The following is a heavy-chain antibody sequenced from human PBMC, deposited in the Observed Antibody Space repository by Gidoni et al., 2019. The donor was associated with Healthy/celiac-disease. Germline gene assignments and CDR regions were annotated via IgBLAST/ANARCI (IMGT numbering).Heavy chain of an antibody. D-gene: IGHD3-22*01. CDR1: GYPFTSYA. V-gene: IGHV1-3*01. Sequence: QVQLVQSGAEVTKPGASVKVSCKASGYPFTSYAMHWVRQAPGQRLEWMGWINAGNGNTKYSQKFQGRVTITRDTSASTAYMELSSLRSEDTAVYYCARDPSYDISGYYDYWGQGTLVTVSS. CDR2: INAGNGNT. J-gene: IGHJ4*02. CDR3: ARDPSYDISGYYDY.